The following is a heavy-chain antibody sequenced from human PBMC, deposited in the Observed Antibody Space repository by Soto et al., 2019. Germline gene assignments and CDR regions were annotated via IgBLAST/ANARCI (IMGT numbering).Heavy chain of an antibody. CDR3: ALSGYCSGGSCPPYYYYGMDV. CDR1: GGSFSGYY. J-gene: IGHJ6*02. D-gene: IGHD2-15*01. Sequence: KASETLSLTCAVYGGSFSGYYWSWIRQPPGKGLEWIGEINHSGSTNYNPSLKSRVTISVDTSKNQFSLKLSSVTAADTAVYYCALSGYCSGGSCPPYYYYGMDVWGQGTTVTVS. CDR2: INHSGST. V-gene: IGHV4-34*01.